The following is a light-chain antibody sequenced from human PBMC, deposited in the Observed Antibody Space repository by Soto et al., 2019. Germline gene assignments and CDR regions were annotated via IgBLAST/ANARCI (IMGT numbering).Light chain of an antibody. J-gene: IGKJ5*01. Sequence: DIQLTQSPSFLSASVGDRVTITCRASQGISSFLAWYQQKLGQAPKLLIYAASNRATGIPARFSGSGSGTDFTLTISSLEPEDFAVYYCQQRSNWPRITFGQGTRLEIK. V-gene: IGKV1-9*01. CDR1: QGISSF. CDR2: AAS. CDR3: QQRSNWPRIT.